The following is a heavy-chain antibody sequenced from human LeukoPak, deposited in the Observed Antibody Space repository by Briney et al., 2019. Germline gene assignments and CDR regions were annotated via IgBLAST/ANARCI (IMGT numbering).Heavy chain of an antibody. Sequence: PGGSLRLSCAASGFTFSSYGMHWVRQAPGKGLEWVAVISYDGSNKYYADSVKGRFTISRDNSKNTLYLQMNSPRAEDTAVYYCANAYHCSSTSCYEGGTSFDYWGQGTLVTVSS. CDR1: GFTFSSYG. V-gene: IGHV3-30*18. CDR3: ANAYHCSSTSCYEGGTSFDY. J-gene: IGHJ4*02. D-gene: IGHD2-2*01. CDR2: ISYDGSNK.